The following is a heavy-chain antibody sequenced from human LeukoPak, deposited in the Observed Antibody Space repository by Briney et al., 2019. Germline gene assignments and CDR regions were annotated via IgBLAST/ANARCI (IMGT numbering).Heavy chain of an antibody. CDR2: INPNSGGT. Sequence: GASVKVSCKASGYTFTGYYIHWVRQAPGQGLEWMGWINPNSGGTNYAQKFQGRVTMTRDTSISTAYMELSRLRSDDTAVYYCAREVGATGRVDYWGQGTLVTVSS. CDR3: AREVGATGRVDY. J-gene: IGHJ4*02. V-gene: IGHV1-2*02. CDR1: GYTFTGYY. D-gene: IGHD1-26*01.